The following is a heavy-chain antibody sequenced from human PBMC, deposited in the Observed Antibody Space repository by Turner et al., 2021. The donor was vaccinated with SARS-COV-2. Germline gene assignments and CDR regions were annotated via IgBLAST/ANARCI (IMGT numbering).Heavy chain of an antibody. Sequence: VQLVETAGCVVQPWRTLTLSCSTTGFTFSSHGMHWVRPAPGKGVEWVAVISYDGSNKYYADAVNGRFTISRDNSNNTMYLQMNSLGAEDTAAYYCAKEICGYSYGYDYFEYWGQGTLVTVSS. D-gene: IGHD5-18*01. V-gene: IGHV3-30*18. CDR1: GFTFSSHG. CDR2: ISYDGSNK. CDR3: AKEICGYSYGYDYFEY. J-gene: IGHJ4*02.